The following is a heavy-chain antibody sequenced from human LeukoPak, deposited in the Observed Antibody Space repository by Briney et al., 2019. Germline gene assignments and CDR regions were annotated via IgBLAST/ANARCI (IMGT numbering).Heavy chain of an antibody. D-gene: IGHD6-19*01. CDR1: GFTFSSYE. J-gene: IGHJ3*02. V-gene: IGHV3-48*03. CDR2: ISSSGSTI. CDR3: ARGGGSGRWGSAFDM. Sequence: GGSLRLSCAASGFTFSSYEMNWVRQAPGKGLEWVSYISSSGSTIYYADSVKGRFTISRDNPKNSLYLQMNSLRDEDTAVYYCARGGGSGRWGSAFDMWGQGTMVTVSS.